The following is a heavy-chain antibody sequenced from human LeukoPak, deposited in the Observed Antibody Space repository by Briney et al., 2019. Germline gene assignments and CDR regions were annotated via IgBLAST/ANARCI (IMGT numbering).Heavy chain of an antibody. CDR2: IYYSGST. CDR1: GGSIISYY. Sequence: SETLSLTCSVSGGSIISYYWSWIRQPPGKGLEWIGYIYYSGSTNYNPSLKSRVTISADTSKNQFSLKVRSVTAADTAMYYCARADYYDTSWYFDLWGRGTLVTVSS. D-gene: IGHD3-22*01. V-gene: IGHV4-59*01. J-gene: IGHJ2*01. CDR3: ARADYYDTSWYFDL.